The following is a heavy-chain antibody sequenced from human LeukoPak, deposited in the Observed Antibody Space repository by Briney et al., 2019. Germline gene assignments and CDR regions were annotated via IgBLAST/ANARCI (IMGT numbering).Heavy chain of an antibody. CDR3: ARKQRLTGATKIAFDI. CDR2: VTPNNGDT. D-gene: IGHD7-27*01. V-gene: IGHV1-2*02. J-gene: IGHJ3*02. Sequence: ASVKVSCKASGYTFTGYFLHWLRQAPGQGLEWMGWVTPNNGDTHYAQKFQGRITMTRDTSISTAYMELNRLTSDDSAVYYCARKQRLTGATKIAFDIRGQGTVVTVSS. CDR1: GYTFTGYF.